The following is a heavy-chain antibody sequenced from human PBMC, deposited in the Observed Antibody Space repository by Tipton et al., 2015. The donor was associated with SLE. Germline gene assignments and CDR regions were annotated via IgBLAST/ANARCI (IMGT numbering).Heavy chain of an antibody. D-gene: IGHD3-10*01. CDR3: ARVGKTGYY. CDR2: IFYNGNT. V-gene: IGHV4-59*11. Sequence: LRLSCTVSGDSISGHYWSWIRQPPGRGLEWIGYIFYNGNTNYSPSLESRVTISVDTSKNQFSLKLSSVTAADTAMYYCARVGKTGYYWGQGTLVTVSS. CDR1: GDSISGHY. J-gene: IGHJ4*02.